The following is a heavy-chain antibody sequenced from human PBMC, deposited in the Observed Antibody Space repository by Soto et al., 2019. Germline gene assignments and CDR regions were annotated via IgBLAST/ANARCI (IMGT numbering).Heavy chain of an antibody. D-gene: IGHD6-19*01. V-gene: IGHV4-61*01. CDR1: GGSISSSSYY. Sequence: QLQLQESGPGLVKPSETLSLTCTVSGGSISSSSYYWSWIRQPPGKGLEWIGYIYYSGSTNYNPSLKSRVTISVDTSKNQFSLKLSSVTAADTAVYYCARSRYSSGWYKYWGQGTLVTVSS. CDR2: IYYSGST. CDR3: ARSRYSSGWYKY. J-gene: IGHJ4*02.